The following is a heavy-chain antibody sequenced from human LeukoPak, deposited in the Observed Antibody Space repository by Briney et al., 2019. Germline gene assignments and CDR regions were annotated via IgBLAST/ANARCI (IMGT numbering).Heavy chain of an antibody. J-gene: IGHJ4*02. D-gene: IGHD3-16*02. Sequence: SETLSLTCAVYGGSFSGYYWGWIRQPPGKGLEWIGNIYYSGNTYYNPSLKSRVAISVDTSKNQFSLKLSSVTAADTAVYYCARAHYYDYVWGSYRPYYFDYWGQGTLVTVSS. CDR1: GGSFSGYY. CDR2: IYYSGNT. CDR3: ARAHYYDYVWGSYRPYYFDY. V-gene: IGHV4-34*01.